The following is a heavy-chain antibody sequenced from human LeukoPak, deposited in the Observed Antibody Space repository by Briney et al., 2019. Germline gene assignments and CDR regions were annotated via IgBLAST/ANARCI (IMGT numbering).Heavy chain of an antibody. V-gene: IGHV3-21*01. J-gene: IGHJ4*02. CDR3: ARDGSSGWTSAPVYYFDY. Sequence: GGSLRLSCAASGFTFSSYSMNWVRQAPGKGLEWVSSISSSSSYTYYADSVKGRFTISRDNAKNSLYLQMNSLRAEDTAVYYCARDGSSGWTSAPVYYFDYWGQGTLVTVSS. D-gene: IGHD6-19*01. CDR2: ISSSSSYT. CDR1: GFTFSSYS.